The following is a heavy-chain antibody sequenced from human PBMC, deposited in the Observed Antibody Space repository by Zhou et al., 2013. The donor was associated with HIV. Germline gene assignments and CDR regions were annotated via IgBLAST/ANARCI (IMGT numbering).Heavy chain of an antibody. Sequence: QVQLQESGPGLVKPSETLSLTCAVSGYSISSGYYWGWIRQPPGKGLEWIGSIYHSGSTYYNPSLKSRVTISVDTSKNQFSLKLSSVTAADTAVYYCASSLRYFDWLGDFQHWGQGHPGHRLL. CDR2: IYHSGST. D-gene: IGHD3-9*01. J-gene: IGHJ1*01. CDR1: GYSISSGYY. V-gene: IGHV4-38-2*01. CDR3: ASSLRYFDWLGDFQH.